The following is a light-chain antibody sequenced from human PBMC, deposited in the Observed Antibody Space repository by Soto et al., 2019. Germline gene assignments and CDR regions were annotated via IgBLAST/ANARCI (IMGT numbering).Light chain of an antibody. Sequence: IVLTQSPASLSLSPGERASLSCRASQSVSSYLAWYQQKPGQAPRLPIYDASNRATGIPARFSGSGSGTDFALTISSLEPEDFAVYYCQQRSNWPPTFGQGTKVDIK. J-gene: IGKJ1*01. CDR1: QSVSSY. CDR3: QQRSNWPPT. CDR2: DAS. V-gene: IGKV3-11*01.